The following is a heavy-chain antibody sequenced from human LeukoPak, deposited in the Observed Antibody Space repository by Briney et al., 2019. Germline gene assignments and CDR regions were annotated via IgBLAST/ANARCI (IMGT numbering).Heavy chain of an antibody. CDR3: ARDGRILPQYYFDY. Sequence: PGRSLRLSCAASGFTFSSYAMHWVRQAPGKGLEWVAVISYDGSNKYYADSVKGRFTISRDNSKNTLYLQMNSLRAEDTAVCYCARDGRILPQYYFDYWGQGTLVTVSS. D-gene: IGHD2-15*01. V-gene: IGHV3-30-3*01. J-gene: IGHJ4*02. CDR2: ISYDGSNK. CDR1: GFTFSSYA.